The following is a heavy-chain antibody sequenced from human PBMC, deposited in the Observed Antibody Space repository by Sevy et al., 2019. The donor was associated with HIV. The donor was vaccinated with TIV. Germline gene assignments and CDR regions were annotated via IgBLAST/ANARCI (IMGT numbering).Heavy chain of an antibody. V-gene: IGHV3-21*01. CDR1: GFTFSSYS. CDR3: ARDSERNNAFDI. Sequence: GGSLRLSCAASGFTFSSYSMNWVRQAPGKGLEWVSSISSSSSYIYYADSVKGRFTISRDIAKNSLYLQMNSLRAEDTAVYYCARDSERNNAFDIWGQGTMVTVSS. J-gene: IGHJ3*02. D-gene: IGHD1-1*01. CDR2: ISSSSSYI.